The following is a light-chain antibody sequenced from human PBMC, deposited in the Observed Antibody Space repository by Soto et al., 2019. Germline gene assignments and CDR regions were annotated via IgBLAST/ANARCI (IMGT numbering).Light chain of an antibody. J-gene: IGKJ2*01. CDR2: MGS. CDR3: MQALQTGYT. Sequence: DIVMTQSPISLPVSPGEPASISCRSSQSLLESDGYKYLDWYLQKPGQSPQLLIYMGSNRATGVPDRFSGSGSGTDFTLKISRVEAEDVGVYYCMQALQTGYTFGQGTRLEIK. V-gene: IGKV2-28*01. CDR1: QSLLESDGYKY.